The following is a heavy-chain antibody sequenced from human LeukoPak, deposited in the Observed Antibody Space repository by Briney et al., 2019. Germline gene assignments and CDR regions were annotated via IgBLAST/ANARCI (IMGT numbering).Heavy chain of an antibody. CDR1: GYTLTELS. CDR3: ARKGDYGEPDY. V-gene: IGHV1-69*13. J-gene: IGHJ4*02. CDR2: IIPIFGTA. D-gene: IGHD4-17*01. Sequence: GASVKVSCKVSGYTLTELSMHWVRQAPGQGLEWMGGIIPIFGTANYAQKFQGRVTITADESTSTAYMELSSLRSEDTAVYYCARKGDYGEPDYWGQGTLVTVSS.